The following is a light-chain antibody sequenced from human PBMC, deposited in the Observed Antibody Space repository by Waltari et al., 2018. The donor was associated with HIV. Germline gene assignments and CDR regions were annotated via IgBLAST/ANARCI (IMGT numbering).Light chain of an antibody. V-gene: IGLV3-21*02. CDR2: DDS. Sequence: YVFPQPPPVVLTARPSTRITAGGNNIGSKTVAWAQQKPGQAPVLVVYDDSDRPSGIPERFSGSNSGNTATLTISRVEAGDEADYYCQVWDSSSDHSWVFGGGTKLTVL. CDR1: NIGSKT. J-gene: IGLJ3*02. CDR3: QVWDSSSDHSWV.